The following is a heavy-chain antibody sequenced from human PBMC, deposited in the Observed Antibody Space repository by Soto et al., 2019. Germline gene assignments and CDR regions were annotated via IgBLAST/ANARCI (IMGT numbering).Heavy chain of an antibody. J-gene: IGHJ6*02. CDR2: IIPIFGTA. D-gene: IGHD3-3*01. Sequence: QVQLVQSGAEVKKPGSSVKVSCKASGGTFSSYAISWVRQAPGQGLEWMGGIIPIFGTANYAQKFQGRVTITADKSTSTAYMELSSLRSDDTAVYYCASPTREWLPPASDYYYGMDVWGQGTTVTVSS. V-gene: IGHV1-69*06. CDR3: ASPTREWLPPASDYYYGMDV. CDR1: GGTFSSYA.